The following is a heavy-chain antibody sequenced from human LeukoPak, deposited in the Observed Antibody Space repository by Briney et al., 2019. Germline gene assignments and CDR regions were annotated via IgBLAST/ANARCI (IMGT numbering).Heavy chain of an antibody. CDR2: IYYSGST. V-gene: IGHV4-59*01. CDR1: GGSISSYY. CDR3: ARDRGYSYGYYGMDA. D-gene: IGHD5-18*01. Sequence: SETLSLTCTVSGGSISSYYWSWIRQPPGKGLEWIGYIYYSGSTNYNPSLKSRVTISVDTSKNQFSLKLSSVTAADTAVYYCARDRGYSYGYYGMDAWGQGTTVTVSS. J-gene: IGHJ6*02.